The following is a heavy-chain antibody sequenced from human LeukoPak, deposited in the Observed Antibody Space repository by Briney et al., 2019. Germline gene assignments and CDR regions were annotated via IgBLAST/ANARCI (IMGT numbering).Heavy chain of an antibody. Sequence: GGSLRLSCAASGFTFSDYYMSWIRQAPGKGLEWVSYISSSSITIYYADSLKGRFTISRDNAKNSLYLQMNSLRAEDTAVYYCARESYYYDSSGYYSPAGFDYWGQGTLVTVSS. D-gene: IGHD3-22*01. CDR1: GFTFSDYY. J-gene: IGHJ4*02. CDR2: ISSSSITI. V-gene: IGHV3-11*04. CDR3: ARESYYYDSSGYYSPAGFDY.